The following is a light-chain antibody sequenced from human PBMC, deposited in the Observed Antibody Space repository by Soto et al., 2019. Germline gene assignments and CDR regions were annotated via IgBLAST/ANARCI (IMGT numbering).Light chain of an antibody. V-gene: IGKV1-39*01. CDR3: QQSFSPHRT. CDR2: AAS. CDR1: QSIGSY. Sequence: DIQMTQSPSSLSASVGDRVTITCRASQSIGSYLNWYRQKPGKATDLLISAASSLQSGVPSRCSGSGSLTYFTLTITSLQPEDFATYYCQQSFSPHRTFGQGTKVEIK. J-gene: IGKJ1*01.